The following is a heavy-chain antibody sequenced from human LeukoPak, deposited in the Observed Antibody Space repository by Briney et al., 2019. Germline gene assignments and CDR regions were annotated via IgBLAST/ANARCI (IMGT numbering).Heavy chain of an antibody. J-gene: IGHJ4*02. CDR1: GGSISSSSYY. CDR3: ARGFPVTRGYSYGPIDY. V-gene: IGHV4-39*01. Sequence: SETLSLTCTVSGGSISSSSYYWGWIRQPPGKWLEWIGSIYYSGSTYYNPSLKSRVTISVDTSKNQFSLKLSSVTAADTAVYYCARGFPVTRGYSYGPIDYWGQGTLVTVSS. D-gene: IGHD5-18*01. CDR2: IYYSGST.